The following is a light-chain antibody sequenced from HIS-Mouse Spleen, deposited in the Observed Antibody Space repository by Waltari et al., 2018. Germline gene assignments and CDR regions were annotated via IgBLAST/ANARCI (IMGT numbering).Light chain of an antibody. CDR3: QQYYSTPPFT. CDR2: WAS. J-gene: IGKJ3*01. Sequence: DIVMTQSPDSLAVSLGERATINCKSSQSVLYSPNNKNYLAWYQQKPGQPPKLLISWASTRESGVPDRFSGSGSGTDFTLTISSLQAEDVAVYYCQQYYSTPPFTFGPGTKVDIK. V-gene: IGKV4-1*01. CDR1: QSVLYSPNNKNY.